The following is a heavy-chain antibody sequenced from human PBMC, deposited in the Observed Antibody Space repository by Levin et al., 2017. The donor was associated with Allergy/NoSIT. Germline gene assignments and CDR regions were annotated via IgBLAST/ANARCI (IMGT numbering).Heavy chain of an antibody. CDR3: ARGICSGTMCYPGSYYNYYYMDV. V-gene: IGHV3-30*03. CDR2: VSYDGDNK. CDR1: GFDFRRYG. Sequence: PGGSLRLSCAASGFDFRRYGMHWVRQAPGKGLEWVALVSYDGDNKYYADSVKGRFIISRDNSKRTLSLQMNSLRAEDSAVYYCARGICSGTMCYPGSYYNYYYMDVWGQGTTVTVSS. D-gene: IGHD2-2*01. J-gene: IGHJ6*03.